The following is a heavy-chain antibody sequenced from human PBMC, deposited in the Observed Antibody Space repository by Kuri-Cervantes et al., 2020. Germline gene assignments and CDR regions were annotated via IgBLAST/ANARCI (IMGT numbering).Heavy chain of an antibody. CDR3: AVAVAGTLVDY. CDR1: GFTFSDYG. Sequence: GGSLRLSCAASGFTFSDYGMHWVRQAPGKGLEWVAVIWYDGSNKFYADSVKGRFTISRHNSKNTLYLQMNSLRADDTAVYYCAVAVAGTLVDYWGQGTLVTVSS. D-gene: IGHD6-19*01. V-gene: IGHV3-33*08. CDR2: IWYDGSNK. J-gene: IGHJ4*02.